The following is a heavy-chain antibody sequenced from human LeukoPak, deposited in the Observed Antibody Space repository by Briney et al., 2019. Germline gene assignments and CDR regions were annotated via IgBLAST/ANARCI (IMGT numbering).Heavy chain of an antibody. CDR3: ARDAAWPXQXFDX. CDR1: GFTFSTYS. CDR2: ISSGSSAI. D-gene: IGHD2-15*01. J-gene: IGHJ4*02. V-gene: IGHV3-48*01. Sequence: GGSLRLSCAASGFTFSTYSMAWVRQAPGKGLEWVSYISSGSSAIYYADSVKGRFTISRDNARNSLSLQMNSLRAEDTAVYYCARDAAWPXQXFDXXGQGTLVTVS.